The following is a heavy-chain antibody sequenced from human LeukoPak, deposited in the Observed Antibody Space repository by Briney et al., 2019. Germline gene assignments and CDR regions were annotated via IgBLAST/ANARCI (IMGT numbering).Heavy chain of an antibody. Sequence: SETLSLTCTVSGGSISGYYWSWIRQPPGKGLEWIGYIYYSGSTNYNPSLKSRVTISVDTSKNQFSLKLSSVTAADTAVYYCARLSGYLDYWGQGTLVTVSS. CDR1: GGSISGYY. V-gene: IGHV4-59*08. D-gene: IGHD2-15*01. J-gene: IGHJ4*02. CDR2: IYYSGST. CDR3: ARLSGYLDY.